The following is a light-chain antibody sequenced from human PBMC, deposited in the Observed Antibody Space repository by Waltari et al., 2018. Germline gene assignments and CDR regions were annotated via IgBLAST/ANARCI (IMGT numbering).Light chain of an antibody. J-gene: IGLJ1*01. V-gene: IGLV1-40*01. CDR1: SSNIGAGYD. Sequence: QSVLTQPPSVSGAPGQRVTISCTGSSSNIGAGYDVHWYQQLPGTAPKLLIYCNRKRPSGVPDRFSGSKSGTSASLAITGLQAEDEADYYCQSYDSSLSGSNYVFGTGTKVTVL. CDR2: CNR. CDR3: QSYDSSLSGSNYV.